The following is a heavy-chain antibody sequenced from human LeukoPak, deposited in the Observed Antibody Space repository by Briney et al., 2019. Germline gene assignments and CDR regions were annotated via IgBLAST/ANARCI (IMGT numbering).Heavy chain of an antibody. CDR1: GESFSGYY. Sequence: SETLSLTCAVYGESFSGYYWSWIRQPPGKGLEWIGEINHSGSTNYNPSLKSRVTISVDTSKNQFSLKLSSVTAADTAVYYCARGGRIAAARFWGQGALVTVSS. CDR2: INHSGST. D-gene: IGHD6-13*01. J-gene: IGHJ4*02. V-gene: IGHV4-34*01. CDR3: ARGGRIAAARF.